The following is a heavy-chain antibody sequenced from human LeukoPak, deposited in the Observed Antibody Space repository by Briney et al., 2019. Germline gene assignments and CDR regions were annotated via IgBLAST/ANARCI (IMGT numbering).Heavy chain of an antibody. D-gene: IGHD3-22*01. CDR2: INSDGSST. CDR3: TRGADSSGYPDAFDI. Sequence: PGGSLRLSCAASGFTVSSNYMSRVRQAPGKGLVWVSRINSDGSSTSYADSVKGRFTISRDNAKNTLYLQMNSLRAEDTAVYYCTRGADSSGYPDAFDIWGQGTMVTVSS. V-gene: IGHV3-74*01. J-gene: IGHJ3*02. CDR1: GFTVSSNY.